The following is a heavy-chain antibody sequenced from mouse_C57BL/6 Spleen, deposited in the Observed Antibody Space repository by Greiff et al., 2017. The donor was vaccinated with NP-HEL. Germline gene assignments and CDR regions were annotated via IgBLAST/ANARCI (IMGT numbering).Heavy chain of an antibody. CDR1: GFTFTDYY. V-gene: IGHV7-3*01. Sequence: DVKLVESGGGLVQPGGSLSLSCAASGFTFTDYYMSWVRQPPGKALEWLGFIRNKANGYTTEYSASVKGRFTISRDNSQSILYLQINALRAEDSATYYCSRSEGVRYYFDYWGQGTTLTVSS. CDR3: SRSEGVRYYFDY. D-gene: IGHD2-14*01. J-gene: IGHJ2*01. CDR2: IRNKANGYTT.